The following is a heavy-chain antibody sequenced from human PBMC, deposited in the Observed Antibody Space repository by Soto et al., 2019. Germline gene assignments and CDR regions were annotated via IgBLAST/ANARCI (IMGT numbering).Heavy chain of an antibody. CDR1: GYTFTTYA. CDR2: INSGNGKT. V-gene: IGHV1-3*01. Sequence: QVQLVQSGAEVKKPGASVKVSCKASGYTFTTYAMHWVRQAPGQSLEWMGWINSGNGKTEYSQKFQGRVPITRDTSASTAYMELSSLRSEDTAVYYCARNTLRFDYWGQGTLVTVSS. D-gene: IGHD4-17*01. CDR3: ARNTLRFDY. J-gene: IGHJ4*02.